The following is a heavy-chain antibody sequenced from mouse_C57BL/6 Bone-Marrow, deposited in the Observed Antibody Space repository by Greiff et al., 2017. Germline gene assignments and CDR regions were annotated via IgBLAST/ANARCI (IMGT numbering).Heavy chain of an antibody. J-gene: IGHJ3*01. V-gene: IGHV3-6*01. CDR3: ARPIYYGSYGFAY. CDR1: GYSITSGYY. CDR2: ISYDGSN. Sequence: EVQRVESGPGLVKPSQSLSLTCSVTGYSITSGYYWYWIRPFPGNKLEWMGNISYDGSNNYNPSLKNRISITSDTSKNQFFLKLNSVTTEDPATYDCARPIYYGSYGFAYWGQGTLVTVSA. D-gene: IGHD2-1*01.